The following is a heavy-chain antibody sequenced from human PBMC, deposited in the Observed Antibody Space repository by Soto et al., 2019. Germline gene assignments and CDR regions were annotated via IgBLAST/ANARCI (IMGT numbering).Heavy chain of an antibody. CDR3: ARERKFDFWRKGLDV. D-gene: IGHD3-3*01. CDR1: GYTFTSYD. J-gene: IGHJ6*02. CDR2: MDPNSGSI. Sequence: EASVKVSCKASGYTFTSYDINWVRQAPGQGLEWLGWMDPNSGSIGYAQNFQGRVTMTRNVSINTAHMELSSLRSEDTAVYYCARERKFDFWRKGLDVWGQGTTVTVSS. V-gene: IGHV1-8*01.